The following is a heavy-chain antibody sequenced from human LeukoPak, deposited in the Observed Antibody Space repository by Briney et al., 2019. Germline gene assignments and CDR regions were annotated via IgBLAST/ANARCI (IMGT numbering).Heavy chain of an antibody. CDR1: GYIFTSYG. CDR3: ARDQRYSSSWLFDY. CDR2: ISSYNGNT. Sequence: ASVKVSCKASGYIFTSYGISWVRQAPGQGLEWMGWISSYNGNTNYAQKLQGRVTMTTDTSTSTAYMKLRSLRSDDTAVYYCARDQRYSSSWLFDYWGQGTLVTVSS. D-gene: IGHD6-13*01. V-gene: IGHV1-18*01. J-gene: IGHJ4*02.